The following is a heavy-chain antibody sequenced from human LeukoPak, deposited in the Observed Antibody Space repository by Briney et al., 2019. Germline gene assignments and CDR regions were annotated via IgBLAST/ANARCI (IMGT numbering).Heavy chain of an antibody. CDR1: GFTFSNYA. V-gene: IGHV3-23*01. J-gene: IGHJ6*02. Sequence: GGSLRLSRAASGFTFSNYAMSWVRQAPGKGLEWVSGISGSGGATYYADSVKGRFTISRDNSKNTLYLQMSGLRAEDTAVYYCAKKVITYYYGMDVWGQGTTVTVSS. CDR2: ISGSGGAT. D-gene: IGHD2-21*01. CDR3: AKKVITYYYGMDV.